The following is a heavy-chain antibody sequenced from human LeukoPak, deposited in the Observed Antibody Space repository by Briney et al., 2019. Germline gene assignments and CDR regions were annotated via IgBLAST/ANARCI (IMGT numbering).Heavy chain of an antibody. CDR3: AREGGNGWYSGWFDP. CDR2: IKKDGSEK. CDR1: GFTVSSNY. J-gene: IGHJ5*02. Sequence: PGGSLRLSCAASGFTVSSNYMTWVRQAPGKGLEWVANIKKDGSEKKYVDSVKGRFTISRDNAENLLYLEMNSLRAEDTAVYYCAREGGNGWYSGWFDPWGQGILVTVSS. V-gene: IGHV3-7*01. D-gene: IGHD6-19*01.